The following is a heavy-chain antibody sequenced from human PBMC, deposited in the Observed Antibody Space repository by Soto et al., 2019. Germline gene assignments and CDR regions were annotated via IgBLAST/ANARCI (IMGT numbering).Heavy chain of an antibody. D-gene: IGHD3-3*01. V-gene: IGHV1-69*13. J-gene: IGHJ6*02. Sequence: SVKVSCKASGGTFSSYAISWVRQAPGQGLEWMGGIIPIFGTANYAQKFQGRVTITADESTSTAYMELSSVRSEDTAVYYCARVYDFWSVFKRSESMDVWGQGTTVTVSS. CDR3: ARVYDFWSVFKRSESMDV. CDR1: GGTFSSYA. CDR2: IIPIFGTA.